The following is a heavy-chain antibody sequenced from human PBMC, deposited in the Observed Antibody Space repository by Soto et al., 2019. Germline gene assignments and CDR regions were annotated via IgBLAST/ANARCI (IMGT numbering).Heavy chain of an antibody. Sequence: SETLSLTCTVPGGSIISYYWSWIRQPPGKGLEWIGYIHNSGSTNYNPSLKSRVTISVDTSKNQFSLRLSSVTATDMAVYFFAREECSGGTCYPFDYWGQGTLVTVSS. CDR1: GGSIISYY. CDR2: IHNSGST. CDR3: AREECSGGTCYPFDY. V-gene: IGHV4-4*08. J-gene: IGHJ4*02. D-gene: IGHD2-15*01.